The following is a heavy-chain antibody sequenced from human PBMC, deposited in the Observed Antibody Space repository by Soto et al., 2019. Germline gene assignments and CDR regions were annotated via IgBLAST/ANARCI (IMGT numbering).Heavy chain of an antibody. V-gene: IGHV4-4*07. CDR1: GGSISSYS. Sequence: QVQLQESGPGLVKPSETLSLTCTFSGGSISSYSWNWIRQSAGKGLEWLGRVHSSGRTNYNPSLNNRECIALFTSRNQFSLKLTSVTAADTALYYCAKRARGGREPGPDTWLVPWGQGTLVSVSS. J-gene: IGHJ5*02. CDR2: VHSSGRT. D-gene: IGHD3-16*01. CDR3: AKRARGGREPGPDTWLVP.